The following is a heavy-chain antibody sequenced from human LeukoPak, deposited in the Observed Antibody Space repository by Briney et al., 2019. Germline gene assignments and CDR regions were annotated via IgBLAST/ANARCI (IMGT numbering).Heavy chain of an antibody. CDR2: INQEANEI. Sequence: GGSLRLSCAAAGFNFSWYCMTWVRQPPGKGLEWVAKINQEANEIYYADSVKGRSPISRDNTHNSMYLQMNSLRSEDTAVYYCARPGGIYSENWFDTWGQGTLVTVSS. D-gene: IGHD1-26*01. J-gene: IGHJ5*02. CDR1: GFNFSWYC. CDR3: ARPGGIYSENWFDT. V-gene: IGHV3-7*01.